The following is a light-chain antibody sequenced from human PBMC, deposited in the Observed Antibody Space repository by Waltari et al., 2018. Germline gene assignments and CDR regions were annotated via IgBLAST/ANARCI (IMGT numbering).Light chain of an antibody. CDR2: HAS. Sequence: EIVMTQSPATLSVSPGERATLPCRASQRISIYLAWFQQKPGQAPRLLIYHASTRATGIPARLSGSGSGTEFTLTISSLQSEDFAVYYCQQYYDGRTFGQGTKLEIK. V-gene: IGKV3-15*01. J-gene: IGKJ2*01. CDR3: QQYYDGRT. CDR1: QRISIY.